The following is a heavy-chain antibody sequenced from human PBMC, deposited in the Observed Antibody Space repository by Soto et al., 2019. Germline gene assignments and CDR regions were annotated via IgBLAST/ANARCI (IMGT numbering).Heavy chain of an antibody. CDR1: GGTFSSYA. CDR2: IIPIFGTA. Sequence: SVKVSCKASGGTFSSYAISWVRQAPGQGLEWMGGIIPIFGTANYAQKFQGRVTITADESTSTAYMELSSPRSEDTAVYYCARGTRFLECPYYWGQGTLVTVSS. V-gene: IGHV1-69*13. D-gene: IGHD3-3*01. J-gene: IGHJ4*02. CDR3: ARGTRFLECPYY.